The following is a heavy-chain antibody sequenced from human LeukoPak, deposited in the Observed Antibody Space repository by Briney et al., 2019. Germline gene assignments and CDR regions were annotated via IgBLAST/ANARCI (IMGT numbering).Heavy chain of an antibody. V-gene: IGHV3-7*01. Sequence: GGSLRLSCAASGFTFSSYWMSWVRQAPGKGLEWVANIKQDGSEKYYVDSVKGRFTISRDNAKNSLYLQMNSLRAEDTAVYYRARAPFGSDPDDYYYYMDVWGKGTTVTVSS. CDR3: ARAPFGSDPDDYYYYMDV. CDR1: GFTFSSYW. J-gene: IGHJ6*03. CDR2: IKQDGSEK. D-gene: IGHD3-10*01.